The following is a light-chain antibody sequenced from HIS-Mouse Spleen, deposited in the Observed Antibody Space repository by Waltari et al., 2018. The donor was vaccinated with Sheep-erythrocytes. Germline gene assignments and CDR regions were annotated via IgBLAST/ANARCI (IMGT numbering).Light chain of an antibody. CDR2: HDS. CDR1: KLGDKY. V-gene: IGLV3-1*01. CDR3: QAWDSSTAV. Sequence: SYELTQPPSVSVSPGQPASITCSGAKLGDKYACWYQQKPGQSPELVIYHDSKRPSGIPERFSGSNAGNTATLTISGTQAMDEADYYCQAWDSSTAVFGGGTKLTVL. J-gene: IGLJ2*01.